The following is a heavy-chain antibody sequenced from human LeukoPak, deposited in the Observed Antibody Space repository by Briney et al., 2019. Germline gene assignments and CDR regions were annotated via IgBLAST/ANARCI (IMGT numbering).Heavy chain of an antibody. CDR1: GYTFTDYY. CDR2: VDPEDGET. V-gene: IGHV1-69-2*01. D-gene: IGHD3-22*01. Sequence: ASVKISCKVSGYTFTDYYMHWVQQAPGKGLEWMGLVDPEDGETIYAEKFQGRVTITADTSTDTAYMELSSLRSEDTAVYYCAAACDSSGYRDGFDPWGQGTLVTVSS. J-gene: IGHJ5*02. CDR3: AAACDSSGYRDGFDP.